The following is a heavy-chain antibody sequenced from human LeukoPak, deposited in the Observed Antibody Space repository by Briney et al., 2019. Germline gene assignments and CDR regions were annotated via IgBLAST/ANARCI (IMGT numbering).Heavy chain of an antibody. Sequence: GGSLRLSCAASRFTFSSSAMSWVRQAPGKGLEWVSAISNNGGYTYYADSVQGRFTISRDNSKSTLCLLMNSLRAEDTAVYYCAKQLGYCSDGSCYFPYWGQGTLVTVSS. V-gene: IGHV3-23*01. CDR2: ISNNGGYT. CDR1: RFTFSSSA. D-gene: IGHD2-15*01. CDR3: AKQLGYCSDGSCYFPY. J-gene: IGHJ4*02.